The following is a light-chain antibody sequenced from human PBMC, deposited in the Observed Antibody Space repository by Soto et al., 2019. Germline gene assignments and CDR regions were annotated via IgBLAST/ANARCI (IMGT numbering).Light chain of an antibody. Sequence: SYELTQPPSVSVAPGQTATITCGGSNIRTKSVHWCRQRPGQAPVLVVYDDRDRPSGIPERFSGSNSGNTATLTISKVEPGDEADYHCQVWDRIDDHHVVFGGGTKLTVL. CDR2: DDR. J-gene: IGLJ2*01. CDR1: NIRTKS. CDR3: QVWDRIDDHHVV. V-gene: IGLV3-21*02.